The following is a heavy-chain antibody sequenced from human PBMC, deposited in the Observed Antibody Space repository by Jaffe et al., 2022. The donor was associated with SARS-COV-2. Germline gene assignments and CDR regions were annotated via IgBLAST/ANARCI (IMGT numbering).Heavy chain of an antibody. CDR1: GGSFSGYY. CDR2: INHSGST. D-gene: IGHD5-18*01. V-gene: IGHV4-34*01. Sequence: QVQLQQWGAGLLKPSETLSLTCAVYGGSFSGYYWSWIRQPPGKGLEWIGEINHSGSTNYNPSLKSRVTISVDTSKNQFSLKLSSVTAADTAVYYCARAPRGGYSYGRVYFDYWGQGTLVTVSS. CDR3: ARAPRGGYSYGRVYFDY. J-gene: IGHJ4*02.